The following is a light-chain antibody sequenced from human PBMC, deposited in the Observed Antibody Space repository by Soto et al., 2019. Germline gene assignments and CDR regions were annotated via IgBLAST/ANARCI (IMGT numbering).Light chain of an antibody. J-gene: IGKJ2*01. V-gene: IGKV3-15*01. Sequence: EIVMTQSPATLSVSPGERATLSCRASQSVSSNLAWYQQKPGQAPRLLIYGASTRATGIPARFSGSGSGTQFTLTISSLQSEDVAVYYCQQSDNWPRTFGQGTKLEIK. CDR3: QQSDNWPRT. CDR2: GAS. CDR1: QSVSSN.